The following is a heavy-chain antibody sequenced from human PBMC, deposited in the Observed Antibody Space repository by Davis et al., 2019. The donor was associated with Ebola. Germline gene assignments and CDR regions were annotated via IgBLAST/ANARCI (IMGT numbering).Heavy chain of an antibody. CDR1: GFTFSSYA. J-gene: IGHJ4*02. CDR3: ARRTPPDY. CDR2: ISYDGSNK. Sequence: GESLKISCAASGFTFSSYAMHWVRQAPGKGLEWVAVISYDGSNKYYADSVKGRFTISRDNSKNTLYLQMNSLRAEDTAVYYCARRTPPDYWGQGTLVTVSP. D-gene: IGHD2-15*01. V-gene: IGHV3-30*04.